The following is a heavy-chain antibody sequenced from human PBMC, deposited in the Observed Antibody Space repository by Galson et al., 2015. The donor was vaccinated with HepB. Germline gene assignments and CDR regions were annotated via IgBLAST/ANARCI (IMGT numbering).Heavy chain of an antibody. D-gene: IGHD3-3*01. CDR2: ISPPGNDI. V-gene: IGHV3-21*01. J-gene: IGHJ3*01. CDR3: ARDLGTLFGVVVDAFDL. Sequence: LRLSCAASGFTFSTYTMNWVRQAPGKGLEWVSSISPPGNDIYYADSERGRFTVSRDNVDQSLYLQMNSLRPEDTALYYCARDLGTLFGVVVDAFDLWGQGTMVTVSS. CDR1: GFTFSTYT.